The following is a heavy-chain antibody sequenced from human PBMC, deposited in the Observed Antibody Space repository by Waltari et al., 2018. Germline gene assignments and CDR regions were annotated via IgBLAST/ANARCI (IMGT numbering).Heavy chain of an antibody. J-gene: IGHJ3*01. CDR3: XXVXGGAFXX. CDR2: IXPIFGTA. D-gene: IGHD1-26*01. CDR1: GGTFSSYA. V-gene: IGHV1-69*05. Sequence: QVQLXQXXXEVKKXGSSVKVSCKXSGGTFSSYAISWVRQAPGQGLEWMGGIXPIFGTANXXXXXXXRVTITTDESTSTXXMELSSLRSXDTAVYXXXXVXGGAFXXWGQG.